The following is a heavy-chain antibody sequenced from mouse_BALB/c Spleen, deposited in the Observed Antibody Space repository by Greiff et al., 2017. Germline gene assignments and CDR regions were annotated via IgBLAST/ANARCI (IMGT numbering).Heavy chain of an antibody. D-gene: IGHD2-4*01. CDR2: ISDGGSYT. V-gene: IGHV5-4*02. Sequence: EVMLVESGGGLVKPGGSLKLSCAASGFTFSDYYMYWVRQTPEKRLEWVATISDGGSYTYYPDSVKGRFTISRDNAKNNLYLQMSSLKSEDTAMYYCARGMGLRRGDYFDYWGQGTTLTVSS. CDR3: ARGMGLRRGDYFDY. J-gene: IGHJ2*01. CDR1: GFTFSDYY.